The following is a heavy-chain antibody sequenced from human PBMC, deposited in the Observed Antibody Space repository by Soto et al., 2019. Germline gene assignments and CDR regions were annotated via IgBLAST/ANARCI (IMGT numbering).Heavy chain of an antibody. CDR3: VKDYDSSGYPEGYFQH. CDR2: ISSNGGST. J-gene: IGHJ1*01. CDR1: GFTFSSYA. V-gene: IGHV3-64D*08. D-gene: IGHD3-22*01. Sequence: HPGGSLRLSCSASGFTFSSYAMHWVRQAPGKGLEYVSAISSNGGSTYYADSVKGRFTISRDNSKNTLYLQMSSLRAEDTAVYYCVKDYDSSGYPEGYFQHWGQGTLVTVSS.